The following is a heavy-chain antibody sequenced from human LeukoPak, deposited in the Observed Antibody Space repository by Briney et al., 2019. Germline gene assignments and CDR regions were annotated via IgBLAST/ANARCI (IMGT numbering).Heavy chain of an antibody. CDR2: IYHSGIT. CDR3: ARHRRPVVPARGMDV. CDR1: GDSISSGTSY. J-gene: IGHJ6*02. V-gene: IGHV4-39*01. D-gene: IGHD2-2*01. Sequence: PSETLSLTCTVSGDSISSGTSYWGWIRQPPGKGLQWIGTIYHSGITYYNPSLKSRVTISVDTSKNQFSLKLSSVTAADTAVYYCARHRRPVVPARGMDVWGQGTPVTVSS.